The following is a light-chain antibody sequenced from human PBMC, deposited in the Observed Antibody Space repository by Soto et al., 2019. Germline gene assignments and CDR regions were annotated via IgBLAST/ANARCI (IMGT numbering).Light chain of an antibody. CDR2: DAS. CDR3: QQYNNLIT. CDR1: QDINKY. Sequence: DIQMTQSRASLSSSGGYRVTSRWQASQDINKYLNWYQQRPGKAPKLLIYDASNLQTGVPSRFSGSGSRTDFTFTISSLQPEDIATYYCQQYNNLITFGQGTRLEIK. V-gene: IGKV1-33*01. J-gene: IGKJ5*01.